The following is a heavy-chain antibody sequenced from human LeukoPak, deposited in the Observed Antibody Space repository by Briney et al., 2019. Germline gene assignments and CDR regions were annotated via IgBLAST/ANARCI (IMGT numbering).Heavy chain of an antibody. CDR2: MNDDGTIT. CDR1: GFTFSSYW. Sequence: GGSLRLSCAASGFTFSSYWMHWFRQAPGKGLVWVSRMNDDGTITTYADSVKGRFTISRDNAKDRLYLQMSSLRVEDTAVYYCARSVPGNAFDIWGQGTMVTVSS. CDR3: ARSVPGNAFDI. J-gene: IGHJ3*02. V-gene: IGHV3-74*01. D-gene: IGHD2-2*01.